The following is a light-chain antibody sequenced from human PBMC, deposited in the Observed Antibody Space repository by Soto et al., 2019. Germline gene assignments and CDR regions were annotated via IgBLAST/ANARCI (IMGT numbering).Light chain of an antibody. CDR2: GAS. Sequence: EIVLTQSPGTLSLSPGERATLSCRASQSVSSSYLAWYQQKPGQAPRLLIYGASSRATGIPDRFSGSGSGTDFTLTISRLEPEDGAVYYCQKYGSSPPITFGQGTRLEIK. J-gene: IGKJ5*01. CDR3: QKYGSSPPIT. CDR1: QSVSSSY. V-gene: IGKV3-20*01.